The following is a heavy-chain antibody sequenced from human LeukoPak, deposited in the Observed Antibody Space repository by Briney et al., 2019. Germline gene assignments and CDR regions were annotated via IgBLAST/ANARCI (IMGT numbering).Heavy chain of an antibody. CDR2: IYYSGST. D-gene: IGHD4-11*01. CDR1: GGSISSSSYY. V-gene: IGHV4-39*01. Sequence: SETLSLTCTVSGGSISSSSYYWGWIRQPPGRGLEWIGSIYYSGSTYYNPSLKSRVTISLDTSKNQCSLKLSSVTAADTAVYYCARVTTVTTVYFDYWGQGTLVTVSS. CDR3: ARVTTVTTVYFDY. J-gene: IGHJ4*02.